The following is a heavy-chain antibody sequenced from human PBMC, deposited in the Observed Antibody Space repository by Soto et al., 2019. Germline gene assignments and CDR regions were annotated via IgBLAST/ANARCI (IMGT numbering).Heavy chain of an antibody. V-gene: IGHV3-21*01. D-gene: IGHD1-26*01. CDR2: ISSSSSYI. CDR1: GVSFSDYS. J-gene: IGHJ4*02. CDR3: ERRVGSTAFGY. Sequence: PGGSLRLSWVAAGVSFSDYSMNWVRQAPGKGLEWVSSISSSSSYIYYADSVKGRFTISRDNAKNSLYLQMNSLRAEDTAVYYCERRVGSTAFGYCGQRTLVPASP.